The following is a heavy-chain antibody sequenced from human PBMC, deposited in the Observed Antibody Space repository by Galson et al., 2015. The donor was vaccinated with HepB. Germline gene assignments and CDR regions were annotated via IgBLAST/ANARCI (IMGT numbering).Heavy chain of an antibody. CDR3: ARDCSSATCLYGMDV. V-gene: IGHV1-18*04. CDR2: ISANSGYT. CDR1: GYTFNAYA. Sequence: SVKVSCKGSGYTFNAYAYSWVRQAPGQGLEWMGWISANSGYTNYAQKLTGRVTMNTDTSTSTAFMELRSLRSDDTAVYYCARDCSSATCLYGMDVRGQGTTVTGSS. D-gene: IGHD2-2*01. J-gene: IGHJ6*02.